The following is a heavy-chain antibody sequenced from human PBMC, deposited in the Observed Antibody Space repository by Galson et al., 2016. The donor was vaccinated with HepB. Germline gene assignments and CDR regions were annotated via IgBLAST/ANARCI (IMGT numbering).Heavy chain of an antibody. V-gene: IGHV4-59*11. CDR2: IYYNGYT. Sequence: SETLSLTCTVSGDSNSNHKWNWIRQPPGKGLEWIGYIYYNGYTNYNPSLESRTTISVDTSKNQFSLKLRSVTAADTAMYYCAREWSAFDFWGQGTMVTVSS. D-gene: IGHD2-8*01. J-gene: IGHJ3*01. CDR1: GDSNSNHK. CDR3: AREWSAFDF.